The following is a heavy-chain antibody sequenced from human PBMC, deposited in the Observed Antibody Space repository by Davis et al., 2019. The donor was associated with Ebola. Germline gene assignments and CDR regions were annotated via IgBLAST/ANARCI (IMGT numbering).Heavy chain of an antibody. Sequence: MPSETLSLTCTVSGGSISSYYWSWIRQPPGKGLEWIGYIYYSGSTNYNPSLKSRVTISVDTSKNQFSLKLSSVTAADTAVYYCARAEYYYDSSGYRLSYFDLWGRGTLVTVSS. V-gene: IGHV4-59*01. J-gene: IGHJ2*01. CDR1: GGSISSYY. D-gene: IGHD3-22*01. CDR3: ARAEYYYDSSGYRLSYFDL. CDR2: IYYSGST.